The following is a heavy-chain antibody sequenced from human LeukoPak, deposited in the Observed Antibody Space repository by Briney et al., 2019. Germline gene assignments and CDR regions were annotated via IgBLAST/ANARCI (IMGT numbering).Heavy chain of an antibody. D-gene: IGHD3-10*01. CDR3: AKIYGTPGF. V-gene: IGHV3-23*01. Sequence: GGSLRLSCAASGFTFSNYAMSWVRQAPGRGLEWVSGISGGGGSTYYADSVKGRFTISRDNSKNTLYLQMNSLRAEDTAVYYCAKIYGTPGFWGQGTLVTVSS. J-gene: IGHJ4*02. CDR1: GFTFSNYA. CDR2: ISGGGGST.